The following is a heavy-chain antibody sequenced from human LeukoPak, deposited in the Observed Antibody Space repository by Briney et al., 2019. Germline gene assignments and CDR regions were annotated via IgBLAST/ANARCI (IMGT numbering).Heavy chain of an antibody. J-gene: IGHJ4*02. CDR1: GFTFSSYG. CDR3: ARVWGVAVAGTLGDYFDY. D-gene: IGHD6-19*01. CDR2: IWYDGSNE. V-gene: IGHV3-33*01. Sequence: SGGSLRLSCAASGFTFSSYGMHWVRQAPGKGLEWVAVIWYDGSNEYYADSVKGRFTISRDNSKNTLYLQMNSPRAEDTAVYYCARVWGVAVAGTLGDYFDYWGQGTLVTVSS.